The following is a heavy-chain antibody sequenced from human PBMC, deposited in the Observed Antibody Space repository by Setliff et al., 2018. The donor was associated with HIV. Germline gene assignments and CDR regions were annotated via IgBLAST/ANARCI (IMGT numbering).Heavy chain of an antibody. CDR1: GGSISSGGYY. V-gene: IGHV4-31*03. J-gene: IGHJ6*03. CDR2: ICYSGST. Sequence: PSETLSLTCTVSGGSISSGGYYWSWIRQQPGKGLEWIGYICYSGSTYYNPSLKSRVTISVDTSKNQFSLKLSSVTAADTAVYYCARGYPVSYYYYMDVWGKGTTVTVSS. CDR3: ARGYPVSYYYYMDV. D-gene: IGHD3-16*02.